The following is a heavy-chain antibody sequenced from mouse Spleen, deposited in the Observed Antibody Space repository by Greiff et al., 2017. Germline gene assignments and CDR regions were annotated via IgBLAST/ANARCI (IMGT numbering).Heavy chain of an antibody. CDR3: ARHFTTVVEDAMDY. V-gene: IGHV5-9-2*01. CDR2: ISGGGSYT. Sequence: EVKLVESGGGLVKPGGSLKLSCAASGFTFSSYGMSWVRQTPEKRLEWVATISGGGSYTYYPDSVKGRFTISRDNAKNNLYLQMSSLRSEDTALYYCARHFTTVVEDAMDYWGQGTSVTVSS. J-gene: IGHJ4*01. CDR1: GFTFSSYG. D-gene: IGHD1-1*01.